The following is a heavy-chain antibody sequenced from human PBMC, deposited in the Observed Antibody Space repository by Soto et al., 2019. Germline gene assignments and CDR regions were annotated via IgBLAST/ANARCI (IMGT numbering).Heavy chain of an antibody. D-gene: IGHD2-15*01. CDR1: GFTFSSYS. V-gene: IGHV3-21*01. CDR2: ISSSSSYI. Sequence: GGSLRLSCAASGFTFSSYSMNWVRQAPGKGLEWVSSISSSSSYIYYADSVKGRFTISRDNAKNSLYLQMNSLRAEDTAVYYCARGEDGGYCSGGSCYSGAFDIWGQGTMVTVSS. J-gene: IGHJ3*02. CDR3: ARGEDGGYCSGGSCYSGAFDI.